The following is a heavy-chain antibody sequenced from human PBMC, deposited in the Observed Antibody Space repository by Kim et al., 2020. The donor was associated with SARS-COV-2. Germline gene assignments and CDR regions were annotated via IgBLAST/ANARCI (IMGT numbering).Heavy chain of an antibody. J-gene: IGHJ4*02. CDR3: ARDSGHHSLDY. Sequence: TIYTDPVKGRFTISRDNAKNTLYLQMNTLRVEDAGVYYCARDSGHHSLDYWGQGTLVTVSS. D-gene: IGHD3-22*01. CDR2: T. V-gene: IGHV3-74*01.